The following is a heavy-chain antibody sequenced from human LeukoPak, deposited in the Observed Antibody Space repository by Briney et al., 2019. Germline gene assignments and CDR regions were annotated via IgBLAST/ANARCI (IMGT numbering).Heavy chain of an antibody. CDR3: ARDKDQQLVPRGGWGIDI. D-gene: IGHD6-13*01. V-gene: IGHV3-30*02. J-gene: IGHJ3*02. Sequence: TGGSLRLSCAASGFTFSSYGMHWVRQAPGKGLEWVAFIRNDGSTKYYVDSVKGRFTISRDNSKNTLYLQMNSLRAEDTAVYYCARDKDQQLVPRGGWGIDIWGQGTRVTVSS. CDR1: GFTFSSYG. CDR2: IRNDGSTK.